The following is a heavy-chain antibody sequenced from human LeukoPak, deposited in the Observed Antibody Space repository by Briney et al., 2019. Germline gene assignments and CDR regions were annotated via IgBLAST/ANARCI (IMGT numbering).Heavy chain of an antibody. CDR2: IKQDGSEK. CDR3: ARSSAVAGPFDY. Sequence: PGGSLRLSCAASGFTFSRNWMSWVRQAPGKGLERVAKIKQDGSEKYYVDSVKGRFTISRDNAKNSLYLQMNSLRPEDTAVYYCARSSAVAGPFDYWGQGTLVTVSS. CDR1: GFTFSRNW. J-gene: IGHJ4*02. D-gene: IGHD6-19*01. V-gene: IGHV3-7*01.